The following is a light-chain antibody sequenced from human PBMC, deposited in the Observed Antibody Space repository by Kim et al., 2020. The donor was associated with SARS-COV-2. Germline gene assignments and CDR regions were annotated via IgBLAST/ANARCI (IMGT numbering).Light chain of an antibody. Sequence: DIQMTQSPSSLSASVGDSVTITCRASQSISTYLNWYQQKPGSAPNLLIFAASNLQTGVPSRFSGSGSGTDFILTIISLQPEDFASYYCQQSYSLPPTFGQGTKVDIK. J-gene: IGKJ1*01. V-gene: IGKV1-39*01. CDR2: AAS. CDR3: QQSYSLPPT. CDR1: QSISTY.